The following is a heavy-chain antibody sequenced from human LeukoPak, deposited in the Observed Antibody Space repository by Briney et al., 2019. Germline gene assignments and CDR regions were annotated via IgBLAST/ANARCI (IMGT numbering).Heavy chain of an antibody. Sequence: SETLSLTCAVYGGSFSGYYWSWIRQPPGKGLEWIGEINHSGSTNYNPSLKSRVTISVDTSKNQFSLKLSSVTAADTAVYYCARESSGWGGGNYWGQGTLVTVSS. CDR1: GGSFSGYY. CDR2: INHSGST. V-gene: IGHV4-34*01. J-gene: IGHJ4*02. CDR3: ARESSGWGGGNY. D-gene: IGHD6-19*01.